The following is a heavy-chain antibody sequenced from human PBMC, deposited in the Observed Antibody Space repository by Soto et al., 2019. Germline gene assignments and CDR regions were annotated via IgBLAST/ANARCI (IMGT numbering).Heavy chain of an antibody. J-gene: IGHJ6*02. Sequence: QVQLVQSGAEVKKPGASVKVSCKASGYTFTSYGISWVRQAPGQGLEWMGWISAYNGNTNYAQKLQARVTMTTDTSTSTADMELRRLRSDDTAVYYCARGGKYCTNGVCSFSGMDVWGQGTTVTVSS. D-gene: IGHD2-8*01. CDR1: GYTFTSYG. CDR3: ARGGKYCTNGVCSFSGMDV. V-gene: IGHV1-18*01. CDR2: ISAYNGNT.